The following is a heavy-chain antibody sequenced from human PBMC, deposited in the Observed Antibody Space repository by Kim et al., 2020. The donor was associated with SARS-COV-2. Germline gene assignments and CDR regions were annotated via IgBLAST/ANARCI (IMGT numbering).Heavy chain of an antibody. D-gene: IGHD3-16*01. J-gene: IGHJ6*01. Sequence: GGSLRLSCAASGFTFSDYYMSWIRQAPGKGLEWVSYISSSSSSTNSEDSMKGRFTISSDNAKNSLFLKMNSLRAEDTAVYYCGGGGYYYCWGSCGDYYY. CDR2: ISSSSSST. CDR3: GGGGYYYCWGSCGDYYY. V-gene: IGHV3-11*05. CDR1: GFTFSDYY.